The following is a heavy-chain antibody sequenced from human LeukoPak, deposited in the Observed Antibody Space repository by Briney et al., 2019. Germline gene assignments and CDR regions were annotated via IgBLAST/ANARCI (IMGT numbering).Heavy chain of an antibody. Sequence: PSETPSLTCTDSGGSISGYIWSWIRQPPEEGLEWVGYIYYNGSTNHNTSLKSRVTISVDTSKNQFSLKLSSVTAADTAVYYCARDIGSSWYGAFDIWGQGTMVTVSS. J-gene: IGHJ3*02. D-gene: IGHD6-13*01. CDR2: IYYNGST. CDR3: ARDIGSSWYGAFDI. CDR1: GGSISGYI. V-gene: IGHV4-59*12.